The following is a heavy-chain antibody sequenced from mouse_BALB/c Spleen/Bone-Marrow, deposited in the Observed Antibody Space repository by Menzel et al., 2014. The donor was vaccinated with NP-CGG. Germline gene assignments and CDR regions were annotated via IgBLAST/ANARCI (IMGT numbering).Heavy chain of an antibody. V-gene: IGHV1-7*01. CDR1: GYTFTSYW. Sequence: VQLVESGAELAKPGASVKMSCKASGYTFTSYWMHWVKQRPGQGLEWIGYINPSTGYTEYNQKFKDKATLTADKSSSTAYMQLSSLTSEDSAVYYYARRAYGGSYGFAYWGQGTLVTVSA. CDR2: INPSTGYT. D-gene: IGHD1-1*01. CDR3: ARRAYGGSYGFAY. J-gene: IGHJ3*01.